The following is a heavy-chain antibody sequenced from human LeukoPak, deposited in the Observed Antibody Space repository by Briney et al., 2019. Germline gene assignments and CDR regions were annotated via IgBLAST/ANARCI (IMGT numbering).Heavy chain of an antibody. CDR1: GYSFTTYW. J-gene: IGHJ5*02. CDR2: MFPGNSDT. Sequence: PGESLKISCKASGYSFTTYWIGWVRQVPGKGLEWMGIMFPGNSDTRYSPSFQGQVSVSADKSINTAYLQWSSLKASDTAIYYCARRLTDLEYTWFDPWGQGTLVSVSS. CDR3: ARRLTDLEYTWFDP. D-gene: IGHD3-3*01. V-gene: IGHV5-51*01.